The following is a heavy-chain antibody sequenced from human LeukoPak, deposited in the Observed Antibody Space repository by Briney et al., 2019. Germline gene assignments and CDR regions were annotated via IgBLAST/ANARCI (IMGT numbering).Heavy chain of an antibody. Sequence: PSETLSLTCTVSGGSVSSSSYYWGWIRQPPGKGLEWVGCIYNSGSTYYDQSLKSRVTISVDTSKNQVSLKVNSVTAADTAVYYCVRRGSSGRSFDYWGQGTLVIVSS. CDR1: GGSVSSSSYY. CDR2: IYNSGST. CDR3: VRRGSSGRSFDY. D-gene: IGHD6-25*01. J-gene: IGHJ4*02. V-gene: IGHV4-39*01.